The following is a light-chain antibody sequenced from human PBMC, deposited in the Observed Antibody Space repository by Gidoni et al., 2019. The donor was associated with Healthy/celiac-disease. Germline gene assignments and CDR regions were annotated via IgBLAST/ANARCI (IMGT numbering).Light chain of an antibody. Sequence: EIVLTHSPGTLSLPPGERATLSCRAHQSISSIYLAWYQQKPGQAPRLLIYGASSRATGIPDRFSGSGSGTDFTLTISRLEPEDFAVYYCQQYGSSPGTFGQGTKVEIK. V-gene: IGKV3-20*01. CDR2: GAS. J-gene: IGKJ1*01. CDR3: QQYGSSPGT. CDR1: QSISSIY.